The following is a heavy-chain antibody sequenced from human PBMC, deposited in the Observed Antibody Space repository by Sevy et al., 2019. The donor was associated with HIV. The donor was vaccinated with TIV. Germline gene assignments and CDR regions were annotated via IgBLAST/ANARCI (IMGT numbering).Heavy chain of an antibody. CDR3: ARGGGIYYDSRGFHPQYYFDS. V-gene: IGHV4-59*01. Sequence: SETLSLTCAVSGGSINSFFWSWIRQSPGKGLEWIGYVYDSGNSEYNPSLMSRVTISVDTSKKQFSLKLSSVTAADTAVYYCARGGGIYYDSRGFHPQYYFDSWGQGTLVTVSS. CDR1: GGSINSFF. J-gene: IGHJ4*02. D-gene: IGHD3-22*01. CDR2: VYDSGNS.